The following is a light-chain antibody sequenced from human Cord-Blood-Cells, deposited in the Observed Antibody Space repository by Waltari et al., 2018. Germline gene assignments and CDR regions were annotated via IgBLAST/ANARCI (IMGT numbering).Light chain of an antibody. V-gene: IGKV1-5*03. Sequence: DIQMTQSPSTLSASLGDRVTITCRASQSISSWLAWYQQKPWKATKLLIYKESSLESGVPSRFSGSGAGTEFTLTISSLQPDDFATYYCQQYNSYLYSFGQGTKLEIK. CDR2: KES. J-gene: IGKJ2*03. CDR3: QQYNSYLYS. CDR1: QSISSW.